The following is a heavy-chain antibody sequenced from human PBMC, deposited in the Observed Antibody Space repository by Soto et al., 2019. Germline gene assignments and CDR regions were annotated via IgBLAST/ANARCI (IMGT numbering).Heavy chain of an antibody. CDR3: AKALGELSPESYDY. CDR1: GFTFSSYG. Sequence: PGGSLRLSCAASGFTFSSYGMHWVRQAPGKGLEWVAVISFDGSERYHADSVKGRFTISRDNSKNTLNLQMDSLRVDDTAVYYCAKALGELSPESYDYWGQGTLVTVSS. V-gene: IGHV3-30*18. D-gene: IGHD3-16*02. CDR2: ISFDGSER. J-gene: IGHJ4*02.